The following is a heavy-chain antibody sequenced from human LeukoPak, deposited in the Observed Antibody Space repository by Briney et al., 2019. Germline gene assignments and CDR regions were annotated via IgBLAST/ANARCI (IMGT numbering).Heavy chain of an antibody. J-gene: IGHJ3*02. CDR1: GFTFSSHS. CDR3: ASGIVIVPVPTAFDI. D-gene: IGHD2-2*01. Sequence: GGSLRLSCAASGFTFSSHSMNWVRQAPGKGLEWVSSISSSSSYIYYADSVKGRFTISRDNSRNTLWLQMNSLRAEDTAVYYCASGIVIVPVPTAFDIWGQGTMVTVSS. CDR2: ISSSSSYI. V-gene: IGHV3-21*04.